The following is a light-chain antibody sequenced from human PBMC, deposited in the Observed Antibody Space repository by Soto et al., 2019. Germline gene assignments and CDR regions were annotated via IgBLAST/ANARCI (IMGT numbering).Light chain of an antibody. CDR3: AAWDDSLNGWV. Sequence: QLVLTQPPSASGTPGQRVTISCSGSSSNIGSNAVNWYQQLPGTAPKLLIYSNNQRPSGVPGRFSGSKSGTSASLAISGLHSEDEADYYCAAWDDSLNGWVFGGGTKLTVL. CDR2: SNN. CDR1: SSNIGSNA. V-gene: IGLV1-44*01. J-gene: IGLJ3*02.